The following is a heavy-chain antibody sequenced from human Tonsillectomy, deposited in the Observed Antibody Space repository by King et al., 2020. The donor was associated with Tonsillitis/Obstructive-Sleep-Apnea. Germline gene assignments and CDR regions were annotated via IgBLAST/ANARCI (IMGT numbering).Heavy chain of an antibody. Sequence: VQLVESGGGVVQPGRSLRLSCAASGFTFSSYGMHWVRQAPGMGLEWVAVIWYDGSNKYYADSVKGRFTISRDNSKNTLYLQMNSLRAEDTAVYYCARDFWSGQKGIDYWGQGTLVTVSS. D-gene: IGHD3-3*01. CDR2: IWYDGSNK. J-gene: IGHJ4*02. V-gene: IGHV3-33*01. CDR3: ARDFWSGQKGIDY. CDR1: GFTFSSYG.